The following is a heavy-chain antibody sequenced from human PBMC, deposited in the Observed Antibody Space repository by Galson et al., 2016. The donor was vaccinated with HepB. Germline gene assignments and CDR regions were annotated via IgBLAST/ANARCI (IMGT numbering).Heavy chain of an antibody. Sequence: CAISGDSVSSNTAGWNWVRQSPSGGLEWLGRTYYRSKWYHDYGVSVRGRITNSPDTSKNLCSLELTSVTPEDTGVYFCVKQTPRPLIYYGLDVWGRGTTVTVAS. CDR2: TYYRSKWYH. CDR1: GDSVSSNTAG. CDR3: VKQTPRPLIYYGLDV. V-gene: IGHV6-1*01. J-gene: IGHJ6*02.